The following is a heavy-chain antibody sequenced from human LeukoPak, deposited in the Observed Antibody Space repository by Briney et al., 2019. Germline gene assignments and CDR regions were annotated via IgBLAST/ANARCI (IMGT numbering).Heavy chain of an antibody. CDR1: GFTFNTY. J-gene: IGHJ4*02. CDR2: VSSSSSII. Sequence: GGSLRLSCAASGFTFNTYMNWVRQAPGKGLEWVSYVSSSSSIIYYADSAKGRFTISRDNAKNSLYLQMNGPRAEDTAVYFCARGGISRPYYFDSWGQGTLVTVSS. CDR3: ARGGISRPYYFDS. V-gene: IGHV3-48*01.